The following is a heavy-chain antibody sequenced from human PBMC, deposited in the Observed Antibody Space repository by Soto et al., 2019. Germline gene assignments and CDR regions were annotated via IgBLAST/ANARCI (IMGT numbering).Heavy chain of an antibody. D-gene: IGHD2-2*01. J-gene: IGHJ6*02. V-gene: IGHV3-30-3*01. CDR2: ISYDGSNK. CDR3: ARDLEYCSSTSCLTQFHYYYYGMDV. CDR1: GFTFSSYA. Sequence: GGSLRLSCAASGFTFSSYAMHWVRQAPGKGLEWVAVISYDGSNKYYADSVKGRFTISRDNSKNTLYLQMNSLRAEDTAVYYCARDLEYCSSTSCLTQFHYYYYGMDVWGQGTAVTVSS.